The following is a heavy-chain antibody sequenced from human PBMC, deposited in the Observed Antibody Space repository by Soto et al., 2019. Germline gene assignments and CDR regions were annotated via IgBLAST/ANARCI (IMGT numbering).Heavy chain of an antibody. J-gene: IGHJ3*01. Sequence: QVHLEQSGAEVKKPGSSVKVSCKAAGGTFSTYTLIWVRQAPGQGLEWMGRIIPMLTVTNSAQKFQGRVTLTSDKSTSTAFMELTSLTSDDTAVYYCSIGSWSAETFDVWGQGKMVTVSS. CDR1: GGTFSTYT. CDR3: SIGSWSAETFDV. CDR2: IIPMLTVT. V-gene: IGHV1-69*02. D-gene: IGHD2-2*01.